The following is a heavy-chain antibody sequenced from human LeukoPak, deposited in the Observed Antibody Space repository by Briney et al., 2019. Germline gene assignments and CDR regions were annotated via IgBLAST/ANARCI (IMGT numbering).Heavy chain of an antibody. J-gene: IGHJ4*02. CDR1: GFTFHDYG. Sequence: SLRLSCVASGFTFHDYGIRWVRHAPGKGLEWVSGISWNSRSIVYADSVKGRFTFSRDNAKNSLYLQMNSLRVEDTAFYYCAKDSSSGYYRHLDYWGQGSQVTVSS. CDR3: AKDSSSGYYRHLDY. V-gene: IGHV3-9*01. D-gene: IGHD3-22*01. CDR2: ISWNSRSI.